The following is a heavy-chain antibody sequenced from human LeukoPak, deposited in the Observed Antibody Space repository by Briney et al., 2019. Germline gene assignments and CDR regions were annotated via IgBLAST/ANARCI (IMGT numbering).Heavy chain of an antibody. Sequence: PGGSLRLSCAVSGFTSSNAWMSWVRQAPGKGLEWVGRIKSKTDGGTRDYAAPVKGGFTISRDDSKNTLYLQMNSLKTEDTAVYYCTTGFFGVVNDAFDIWGQGTMVTVSS. CDR1: GFTSSNAW. V-gene: IGHV3-15*01. J-gene: IGHJ3*02. CDR3: TTGFFGVVNDAFDI. D-gene: IGHD3-3*01. CDR2: IKSKTDGGTR.